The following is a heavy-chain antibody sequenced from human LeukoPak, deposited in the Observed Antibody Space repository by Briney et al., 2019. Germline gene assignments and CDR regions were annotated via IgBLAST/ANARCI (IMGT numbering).Heavy chain of an antibody. CDR2: IKQDGSEK. J-gene: IGHJ4*02. V-gene: IGHV3-7*01. CDR3: VRASAAHYSSSWFGDDY. D-gene: IGHD6-13*01. Sequence: GGSLRLSCAASGFTFSSYWMSWVRQAPGKGLEWVANIKQDGSEKYYVDSVKGRFTISRDNAKNSLYLQMNSLRAEDTAVYYCVRASAAHYSSSWFGDDYWGQGTLVTVSS. CDR1: GFTFSSYW.